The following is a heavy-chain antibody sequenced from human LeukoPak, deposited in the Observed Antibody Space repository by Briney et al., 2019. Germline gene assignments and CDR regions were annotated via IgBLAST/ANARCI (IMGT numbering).Heavy chain of an antibody. CDR1: GFSVSDYY. J-gene: IGHJ6*02. CDR2: ISNAGSTI. CDR3: ARVYDFWSGYSTYYGMDV. D-gene: IGHD3-3*01. Sequence: PGGSLRLSCAASGFSVSDYYISWIRQAPGKGLEWVSYISNAGSTIYYADSVKGRFTISRDNAKNSLYLQMNSLRAEDTAVYYCARVYDFWSGYSTYYGMDVWGQGTTVTVSS. V-gene: IGHV3-11*01.